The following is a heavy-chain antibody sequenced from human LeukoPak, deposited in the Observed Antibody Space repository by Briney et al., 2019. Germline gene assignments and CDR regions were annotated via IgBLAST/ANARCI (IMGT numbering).Heavy chain of an antibody. D-gene: IGHD3-3*01. Sequence: ASVKVSCKASGGTFSSYAISWVRQAPGQGLEWMGGIIPIFGTANYAQKFQGRVTITADESTSTAYMELSSLRSEDTAVYYGARAEGFWSGYHWGYWGQGTLVTVSS. CDR2: IIPIFGTA. V-gene: IGHV1-69*01. CDR1: GGTFSSYA. CDR3: ARAEGFWSGYHWGY. J-gene: IGHJ4*02.